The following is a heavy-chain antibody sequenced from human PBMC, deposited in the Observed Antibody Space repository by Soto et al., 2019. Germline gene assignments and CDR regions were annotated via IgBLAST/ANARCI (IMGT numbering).Heavy chain of an antibody. V-gene: IGHV3-30*18. D-gene: IGHD3-3*01. CDR2: ISYDGSNK. CDR1: GFTFSSYG. Sequence: GGSLRVSCAASGFTFSSYGIHWVRQAPGKGLEWVAVISYDGSNKYYADSVKGRFTISRDNSKNTLYLQMNSLRAEDTAVYYCAKDQSGYFDYWGQGTLVTVSS. CDR3: AKDQSGYFDY. J-gene: IGHJ4*02.